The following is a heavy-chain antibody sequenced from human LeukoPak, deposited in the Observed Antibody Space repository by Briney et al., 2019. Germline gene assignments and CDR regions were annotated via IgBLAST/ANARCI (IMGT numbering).Heavy chain of an antibody. J-gene: IGHJ4*02. V-gene: IGHV3-30*04. Sequence: GGSLRLSCAASGFTFSSYAMHWVRQAPGKGLEWVAVISYDGSSKYYADSVKGRFTISRDNSKNTLYLQMNSLRAEDTAVYYCARDQGTMIPDYYSDYWGQGTLVTVSS. CDR1: GFTFSSYA. CDR2: ISYDGSSK. D-gene: IGHD3-22*01. CDR3: ARDQGTMIPDYYSDY.